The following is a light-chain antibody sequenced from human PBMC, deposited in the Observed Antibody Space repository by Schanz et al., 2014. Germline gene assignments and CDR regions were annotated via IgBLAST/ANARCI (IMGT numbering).Light chain of an antibody. V-gene: IGLV2-14*01. CDR3: AAWDDSLGAHVV. CDR2: DVS. Sequence: QSALTQPASVSGSPGQSITISCTGTSSDVGGYNYVSWYQQHPGKAPKLMIYDVSNRPSGVSNRFSGSKSGTSASLAITGLRSEDEADYYCAAWDDSLGAHVVFGGGTKLTVL. CDR1: SSDVGGYNY. J-gene: IGLJ2*01.